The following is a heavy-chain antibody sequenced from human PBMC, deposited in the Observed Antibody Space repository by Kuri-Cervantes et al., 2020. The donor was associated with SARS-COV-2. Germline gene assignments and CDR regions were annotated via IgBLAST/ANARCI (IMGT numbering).Heavy chain of an antibody. V-gene: IGHV4-34*01. CDR3: ARHNSLEWSFDAFDI. Sequence: GSLRLSCAVYGGSFSGYYWSWIRQPPGKGLEWIGEINHSGSTNYNPSLKSRVTMSVDTSKNQFSLQLRSVTAADTAVYYCARHNSLEWSFDAFDIWGQGTMVTVSS. CDR1: GGSFSGYY. CDR2: INHSGST. D-gene: IGHD3-3*01. J-gene: IGHJ3*02.